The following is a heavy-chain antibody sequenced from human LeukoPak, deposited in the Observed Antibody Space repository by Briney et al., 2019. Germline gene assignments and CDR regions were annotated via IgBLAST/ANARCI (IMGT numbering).Heavy chain of an antibody. CDR3: ASSHPIVVVPAAITPNYYMDV. CDR1: GGTFSSYA. Sequence: SVKVSCKASGGTFSSYAISWVRQAPGQGLEWMGGIIPIFGTANYAQKFQGRVTITTDESTGTAYMELSSLRSEDTAVYYCASSHPIVVVPAAITPNYYMDVWGKGTTVTVSS. D-gene: IGHD2-2*01. J-gene: IGHJ6*03. CDR2: IIPIFGTA. V-gene: IGHV1-69*05.